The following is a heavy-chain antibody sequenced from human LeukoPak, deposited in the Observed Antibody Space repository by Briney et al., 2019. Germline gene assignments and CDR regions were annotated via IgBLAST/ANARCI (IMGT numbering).Heavy chain of an antibody. CDR3: ARDQDGYYDSSGYYSPFDY. D-gene: IGHD3-22*01. CDR1: GFTFSSYS. V-gene: IGHV3-48*01. J-gene: IGHJ4*02. CDR2: ISSSSSTI. Sequence: PGGSLRLSCAASGFTFSSYSMNWVRQAPGKGLEWVSYISSSSSTIYYADSVKGRFTISRDNAKNSLYLQINSLRAEDTAVYYCARDQDGYYDSSGYYSPFDYWGQGTLVTVSS.